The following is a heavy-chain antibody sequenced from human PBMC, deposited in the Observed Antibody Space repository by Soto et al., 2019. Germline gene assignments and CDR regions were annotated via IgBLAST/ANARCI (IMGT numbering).Heavy chain of an antibody. Sequence: SETLSLTCTVSGGSISSYYWSWIRQPPGKGLEWIGYIYYSGSTNYNPSLKSRVTISVDTSKNQFSLKLSSVTAADTAVYYCATLLYRSGWPLGLDVWGQGTTVTVSS. CDR1: GGSISSYY. CDR2: IYYSGST. D-gene: IGHD6-25*01. J-gene: IGHJ6*02. CDR3: ATLLYRSGWPLGLDV. V-gene: IGHV4-59*01.